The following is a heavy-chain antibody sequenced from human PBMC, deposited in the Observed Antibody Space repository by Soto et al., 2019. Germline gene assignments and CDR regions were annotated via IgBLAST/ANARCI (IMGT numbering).Heavy chain of an antibody. Sequence: QVQLQESGPGLVKPSQTLSLTCTVSGDSVKSPNYYWTWMRQLPGKGLEWIGYIYYSESEYFNPFPRSSVSLSVDNVNDPFSLAPDSVAGASKAGFFWAEGHRNQHGPLNFWGRGTLVTVST. CDR2: IYYSESE. J-gene: IGHJ4*02. CDR3: AEGHRNQHGPLNF. V-gene: IGHV4-30-4*08. CDR1: GDSVKSPNYY. D-gene: IGHD3-3*01.